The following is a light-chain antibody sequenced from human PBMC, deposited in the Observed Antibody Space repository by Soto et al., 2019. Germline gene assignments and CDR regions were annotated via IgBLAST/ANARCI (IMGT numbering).Light chain of an antibody. V-gene: IGKV1-5*01. Sequence: DIQVTQSPSTLSASVGDRVTITCRASQTINNWLAWYQQKPGKAPKVLIFDASTLDGGAPSRFSGRRSGTDFTLTISSLQPSDFATYYCQQYNTYPLTFGGGTKV. CDR3: QQYNTYPLT. CDR2: DAS. J-gene: IGKJ4*01. CDR1: QTINNW.